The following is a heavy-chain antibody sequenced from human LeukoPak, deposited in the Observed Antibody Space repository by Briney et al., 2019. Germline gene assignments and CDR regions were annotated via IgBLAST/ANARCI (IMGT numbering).Heavy chain of an antibody. V-gene: IGHV3-74*01. CDR3: ATDAGHAFSF. CDR2: IYSDGSST. J-gene: IGHJ3*01. Sequence: PGVSLRLSCAASGFTFSTAWMRSGRQAPGKGLVWGSRIYSDGSSTTYADSVKGLFTISRDNAKNKLYLQMNSLRAEDTAVYYCATDAGHAFSFWGQGTMVTVSS. CDR1: GFTFSTAW.